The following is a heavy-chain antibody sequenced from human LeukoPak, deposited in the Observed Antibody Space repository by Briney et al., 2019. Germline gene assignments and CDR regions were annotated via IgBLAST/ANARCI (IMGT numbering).Heavy chain of an antibody. CDR2: ISSSGSTI. J-gene: IGHJ3*01. CDR1: GFTFSDYY. Sequence: GGSLRLSCAASGFTFSDYYMSWIRQAPGKGLEWVSYISSSGSTIYYADSVKGRFTISRDNAKNSLYLQMNSLRAEDTAVYYCTRDYSNYVHAFDFWGQGTMVTVSS. V-gene: IGHV3-11*04. D-gene: IGHD4-11*01. CDR3: TRDYSNYVHAFDF.